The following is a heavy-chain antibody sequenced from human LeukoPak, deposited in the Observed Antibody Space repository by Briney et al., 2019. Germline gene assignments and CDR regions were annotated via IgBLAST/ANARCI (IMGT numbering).Heavy chain of an antibody. V-gene: IGHV4-39*02. CDR1: GGSISSSSYY. Sequence: SETLSLTCTVSGGSISSSSYYWGWIRQPPGTGLEWIGSIYYSGSTYYNPSLKSRVTISVDTSKNQFSLKLSSVTAAYTAMYYCARENWVFDYWGQGILVTVSS. J-gene: IGHJ4*02. CDR2: IYYSGST. D-gene: IGHD7-27*01. CDR3: ARENWVFDY.